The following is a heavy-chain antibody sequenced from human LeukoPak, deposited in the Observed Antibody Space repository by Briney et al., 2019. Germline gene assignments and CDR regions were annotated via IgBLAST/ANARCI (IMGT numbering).Heavy chain of an antibody. CDR1: GFTFSSYA. Sequence: GGSLRLSCAASGFTFSSYAMSWVRQAPGKGLEWVSGISGSGGTTYYADSVKGRFTISRGNSKITLYLQMNSLRAEDTAVYYCAKVRANRFASFDYWGQGTLVTVSS. J-gene: IGHJ4*02. V-gene: IGHV3-23*01. D-gene: IGHD1/OR15-1a*01. CDR2: ISGSGGTT. CDR3: AKVRANRFASFDY.